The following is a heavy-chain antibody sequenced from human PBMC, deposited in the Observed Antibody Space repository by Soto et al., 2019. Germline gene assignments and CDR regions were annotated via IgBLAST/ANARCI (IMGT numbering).Heavy chain of an antibody. CDR2: MNPNSGNT. V-gene: IGHV1-8*01. Sequence: GASVKVSCKASGCTFTSYDINWVRQATGQGLEWMGWMNPNSGNTGYAQKFQGRVTMTRNTSISTAYMELSSLRSEDTAVYYCARDPINYDFWSGYYGWYYYYYGMDVWGQGTTVTVSS. D-gene: IGHD3-3*01. J-gene: IGHJ6*02. CDR3: ARDPINYDFWSGYYGWYYYYYGMDV. CDR1: GCTFTSYD.